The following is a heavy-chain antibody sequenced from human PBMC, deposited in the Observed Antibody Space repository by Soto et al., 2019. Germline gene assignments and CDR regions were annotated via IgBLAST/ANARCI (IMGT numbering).Heavy chain of an antibody. D-gene: IGHD2-8*02. J-gene: IGHJ4*02. CDR2: IKSDGTDI. Sequence: VQLVESGGDLVQPGGSLRLSCAASGFPFSRYWMHWVRQDPVKGLVWVSRIKSDGTDIRYADAVKGRFTISRDNSKNTLYLQMNSLRVEDTAVYYCAESSTERGLGYWGQGTLVTVSS. CDR1: GFPFSRYW. CDR3: AESSTERGLGY. V-gene: IGHV3-74*01.